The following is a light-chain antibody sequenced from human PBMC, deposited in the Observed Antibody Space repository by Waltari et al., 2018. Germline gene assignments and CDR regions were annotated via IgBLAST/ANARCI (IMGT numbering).Light chain of an antibody. CDR3: QQYYTYPRT. V-gene: IGKV1-8*01. CDR1: QGISTY. CDR2: AAS. Sequence: AIRMTQSPSSFSASTGDRVTITCRASQGISTYLAWYQQKSGKAPKLLIYAASTLQSGVPSRFSGSGSGTDFTLTISCLQSEDFAIHYCQQYYTYPRTFGQGTKVEV. J-gene: IGKJ1*01.